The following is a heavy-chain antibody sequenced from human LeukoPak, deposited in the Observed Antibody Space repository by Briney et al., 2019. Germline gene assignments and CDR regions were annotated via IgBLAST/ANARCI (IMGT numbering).Heavy chain of an antibody. CDR1: GDSFSSHY. CDR2: ISHIGRT. Sequence: SETLSLTCAVSGDSFSSHYWTWIRQSPGTGLEWIGYISHIGRTNYNPSLKSRVTISIDTSKKQFSLKLRSVTAADTAVYYSARDLVTVTKGFDIWGQGTMVSVSS. CDR3: ARDLVTVTKGFDI. V-gene: IGHV4-59*11. D-gene: IGHD4-17*01. J-gene: IGHJ3*02.